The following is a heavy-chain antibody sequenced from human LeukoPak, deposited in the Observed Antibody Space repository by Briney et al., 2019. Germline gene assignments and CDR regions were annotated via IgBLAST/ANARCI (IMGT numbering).Heavy chain of an antibody. J-gene: IGHJ4*02. V-gene: IGHV1-46*01. D-gene: IGHD6-6*01. CDR2: SNGSGCST. CDR3: ARDLARGSSSSRYPVVY. Sequence: GPSVKLSCKASGSTFTSYYVDWVRQGSGQPLGWSGISNGSGCSTSYAQKFQGRVTITRDTSTSTVYMELSSLRSDDTAVYYCARDLARGSSSSRYPVVYWGQGTLVTVSS. CDR1: GSTFTSYY.